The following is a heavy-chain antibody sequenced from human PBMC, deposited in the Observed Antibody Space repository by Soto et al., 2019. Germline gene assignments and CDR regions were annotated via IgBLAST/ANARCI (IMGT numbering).Heavy chain of an antibody. Sequence: QVQLVQSGAEVKKPGSSVKVSCKASGGTFSSYTISWVRQAPGQGLEWMGRIIPILGIANYAQNFQGRVTITADKSTRTAYMELSSLRSEDTAVYYCAREFSITIFVVVISDDYWSQGTLVTVSS. D-gene: IGHD3-3*01. CDR3: AREFSITIFVVVISDDY. CDR2: IIPILGIA. J-gene: IGHJ4*02. V-gene: IGHV1-69*08. CDR1: GGTFSSYT.